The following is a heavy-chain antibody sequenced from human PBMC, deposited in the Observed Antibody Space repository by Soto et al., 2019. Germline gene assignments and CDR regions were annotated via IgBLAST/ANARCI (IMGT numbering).Heavy chain of an antibody. CDR2: IIPIFGTA. CDR1: GGPFSSYA. V-gene: IGHV1-69*13. CDR3: ARDLDYYDSSGYPHRANDAFDI. D-gene: IGHD3-22*01. Sequence: SVKVSCTASGGPFSSYAISWVRQAPGQGLEWLGGIIPIFGTANYAQKFQGRVTITADESTSTAYMELSSLRSEDTAVYYCARDLDYYDSSGYPHRANDAFDIWGQGTMVTVSS. J-gene: IGHJ3*02.